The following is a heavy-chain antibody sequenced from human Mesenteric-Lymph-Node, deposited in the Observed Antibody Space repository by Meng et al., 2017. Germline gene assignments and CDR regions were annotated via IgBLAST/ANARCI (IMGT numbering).Heavy chain of an antibody. CDR2: IYYSGST. J-gene: IGHJ4*02. D-gene: IGHD3-10*01. CDR3: AGQSGYFDY. CDR1: GGSISSYY. V-gene: IGHV4-59*08. Sequence: QVQLQESGPGLVKPSETLSLSCTVSGGSISSYYWSWIRQPPGKGLEWIGHIYYSGSTNYNPSLKSRVTISVDTSKNQFSLKLSSVTATDTAVYYCAGQSGYFDYWGQGTLVTVSS.